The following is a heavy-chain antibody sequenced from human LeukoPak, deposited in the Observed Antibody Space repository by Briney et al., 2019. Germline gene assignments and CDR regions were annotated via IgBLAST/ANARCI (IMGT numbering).Heavy chain of an antibody. CDR2: IYHSGST. V-gene: IGHV4-4*02. CDR1: GGSISSSNW. J-gene: IGHJ5*02. CDR3: ASRETWYYDFWSANWFDP. Sequence: SGTLSLTCAVSGGSISSSNWWSWVRQPPGKGLEWIGEIYHSGSTNYNPSLKSRVTISVDKSKNQFSLKLSSVTAADTAVYYCASRETWYYDFWSANWFDPWGQGTLVTVSS. D-gene: IGHD3-3*01.